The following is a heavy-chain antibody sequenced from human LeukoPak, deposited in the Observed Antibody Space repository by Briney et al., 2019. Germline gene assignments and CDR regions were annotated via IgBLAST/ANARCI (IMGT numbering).Heavy chain of an antibody. V-gene: IGHV3-74*01. J-gene: IGHJ6*02. CDR3: ARVAAPYDFWSGYFGREDYQYYYDMDV. CDR2: LKNDGRKT. Sequence: RRPLPPSSPAPRLPFRSYWMPWVRPAPGKGRVWVPRLKNDGRKTTYTESGEGRFTISRDNAKNTLYLQMNSLRDEDTAVYFCARVAAPYDFWSGYFGREDYQYYYDMDVWGQGTTVTVSS. D-gene: IGHD3-3*01. CDR1: RLPFRSYW.